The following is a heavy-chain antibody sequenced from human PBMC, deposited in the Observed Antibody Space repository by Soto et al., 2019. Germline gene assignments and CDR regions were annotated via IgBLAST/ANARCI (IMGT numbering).Heavy chain of an antibody. J-gene: IGHJ5*02. CDR2: FYYGGNS. CDR1: GGSFSGYY. CDR3: ARLPQALYQQNWFDP. D-gene: IGHD2-2*01. V-gene: IGHV4-34*01. Sequence: SETLALTCAVYGGSFSGYYWSWIRQPPGKGLEWIGTFYYGGNSFYNPSLRSRVTISENTSKNQFSLQLNFVTAADTAVYYCARLPQALYQQNWFDPWGQGTLVTVS.